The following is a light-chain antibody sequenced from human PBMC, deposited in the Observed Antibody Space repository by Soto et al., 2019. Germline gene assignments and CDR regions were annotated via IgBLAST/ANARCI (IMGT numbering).Light chain of an antibody. V-gene: IGKV1-8*01. J-gene: IGKJ1*01. Sequence: AIRMTQSPSSLYASTGDRVTITCRASQGISSYLAWYQQKPGKAPKLLIYAASTLQSGVPSRFSGSGSGTDFTLTTSCLQSEDFATYYCQQYYSYPWTFGQGTKVDIK. CDR2: AAS. CDR1: QGISSY. CDR3: QQYYSYPWT.